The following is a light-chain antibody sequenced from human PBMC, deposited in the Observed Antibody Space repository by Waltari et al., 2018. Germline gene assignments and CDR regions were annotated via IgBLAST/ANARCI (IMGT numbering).Light chain of an antibody. CDR3: AAWDDSLSRLV. CDR2: KDN. J-gene: IGLJ3*02. CDR1: SSNIGTTF. Sequence: QSVLTQPPSTSGTPGQRVTIPCSGTSSNIGTTFVYWYQQLPGTAPKLLIFKDNQRPSGVPDRFSDSRSGTSASLAISGLRSEDEADYYCAAWDDSLSRLVFGGGTKLTVL. V-gene: IGLV1-47*01.